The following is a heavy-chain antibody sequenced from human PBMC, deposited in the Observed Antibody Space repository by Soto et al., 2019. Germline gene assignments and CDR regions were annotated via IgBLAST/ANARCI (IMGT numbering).Heavy chain of an antibody. CDR3: AGHRALVVTPRGMGWFDP. CDR1: GGPLCSSSYY. D-gene: IGHD2-2*01. Sequence: SETPSPPRTVSGGPLCSSSYYWGWIRQPPGEGVEWIGSIYYSGSTYSHPSLKSRVTISVDTSKNQFSLKLSSVTAADTAVYYCAGHRALVVTPRGMGWFDPWGQGTLVTVSS. J-gene: IGHJ5*02. V-gene: IGHV4-39*01. CDR2: IYYSGST.